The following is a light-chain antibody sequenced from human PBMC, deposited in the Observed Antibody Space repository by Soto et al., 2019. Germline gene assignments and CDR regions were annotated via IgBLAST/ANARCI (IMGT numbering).Light chain of an antibody. J-gene: IGKJ4*01. CDR2: DAS. CDR3: RQRSKWPLT. V-gene: IGKV3-11*01. Sequence: EIVVTQSPSMLSLSPLERTTLSGRASENIYNYLAWYQQKPGQAPRLLIYDASNRATGIPARFSGSGSGTDFTLTISSLEPEDFAVYYCRQRSKWPLTFGGGTKVDIK. CDR1: ENIYNY.